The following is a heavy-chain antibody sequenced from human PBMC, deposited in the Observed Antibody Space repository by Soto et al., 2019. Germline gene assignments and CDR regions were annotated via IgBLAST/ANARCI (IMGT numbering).Heavy chain of an antibody. CDR1: GITFSNYG. CDR3: VSGYGYVDN. D-gene: IGHD3-22*01. J-gene: IGHJ4*02. V-gene: IGHV3-33*01. CDR2: IWYDGRDK. Sequence: QVQLVESGEGVVQPGRYLRLSCAASGITFSNYGTHWVRQAPGKGLERVAVIWYDGRDKYYADSVKGRFTISRDNSKYTLYLQMHSLTADDTAVYYCVSGYGYVDNWVQGTLVTVSS.